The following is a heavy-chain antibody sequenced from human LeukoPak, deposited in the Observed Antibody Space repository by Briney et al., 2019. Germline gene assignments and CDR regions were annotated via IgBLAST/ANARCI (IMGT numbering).Heavy chain of an antibody. D-gene: IGHD6-6*01. Sequence: SETLSLTCTVSGASFSRYYWSWIRQPPGKGLEWIGCIYNTGATGYNPSLKSRVSMSVDTSKNLFSLKLNSVTAADTAVYYCARRISSTSGRRFDPWGQGTLVTVSS. CDR1: GASFSRYY. CDR2: IYNTGAT. V-gene: IGHV4-59*01. CDR3: ARRISSTSGRRFDP. J-gene: IGHJ5*02.